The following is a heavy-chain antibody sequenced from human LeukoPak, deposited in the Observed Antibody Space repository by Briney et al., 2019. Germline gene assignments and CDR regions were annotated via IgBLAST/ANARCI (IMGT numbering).Heavy chain of an antibody. Sequence: PSETLSLTCIVSSDSISSGDHYWSWIRQPPGKGLEWIGYIYHSGSTYYNPSLKSRVTISVDRSKNQFSLKLSSVTAADTAVYYCARFSSSGYRGDAFDIWGQGTMVTVSS. J-gene: IGHJ3*02. D-gene: IGHD3-22*01. CDR2: IYHSGST. CDR3: ARFSSSGYRGDAFDI. V-gene: IGHV4-30-2*01. CDR1: SDSISSGDHY.